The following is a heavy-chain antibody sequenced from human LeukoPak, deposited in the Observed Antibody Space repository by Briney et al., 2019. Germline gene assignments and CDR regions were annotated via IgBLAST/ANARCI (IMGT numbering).Heavy chain of an antibody. CDR3: ARELRHDDI. V-gene: IGHV1-8*03. D-gene: IGHD6-25*01. CDR1: GYTFTTYD. J-gene: IGHJ3*02. Sequence: ASVKVSCTASGYTFTTYDMNWVRQAPGQGLEWMGYINPNSGSTGYAQKFQGRVTITKSRSTSTAYLELSSLRSEDTAVSYCARELRHDDIWGQGTMVTVSS. CDR2: INPNSGST.